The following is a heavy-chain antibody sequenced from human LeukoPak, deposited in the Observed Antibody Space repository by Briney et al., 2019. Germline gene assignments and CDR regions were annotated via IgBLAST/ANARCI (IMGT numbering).Heavy chain of an antibody. J-gene: IGHJ4*02. V-gene: IGHV3-30*18. CDR2: ISYDGSNK. Sequence: GGSLRLSCAASGFTFSSYGMHWVRQAPGKGLEWVAVISYDGSNKYYADSVKGRFTISRDNSKNTLYLQMNSLRAEDTAVYYCAKDKYYGSGSYFDYWGQGTLVTVSS. D-gene: IGHD3-10*01. CDR3: AKDKYYGSGSYFDY. CDR1: GFTFSSYG.